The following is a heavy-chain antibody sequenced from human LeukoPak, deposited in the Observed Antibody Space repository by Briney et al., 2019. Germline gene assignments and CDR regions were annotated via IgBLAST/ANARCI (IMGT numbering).Heavy chain of an antibody. D-gene: IGHD2-15*01. CDR3: ARGRYCSGGSCYWDY. Sequence: SETLSLTCAVYGGSFSGYYWSWIRQPPGKGLEWIGEINHSGSTNYNPSLKSRVTISVDTSKNQFSLKLSSVTAADTAVYYCARGRYCSGGSCYWDYWGQGTPVTVSS. CDR1: GGSFSGYY. CDR2: INHSGST. V-gene: IGHV4-34*01. J-gene: IGHJ4*02.